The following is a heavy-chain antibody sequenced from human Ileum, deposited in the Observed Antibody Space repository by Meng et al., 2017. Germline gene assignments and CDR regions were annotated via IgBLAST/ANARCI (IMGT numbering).Heavy chain of an antibody. Sequence: GGSLRPSCAASGFTFSSYEMNWVRQAPGKGLEWVSYISSSGSTIYYADSVKGRFTISRDNAKNSLYLQMNSLRAEDTAVYYCARGFPRLGYYDSSGYYRDYWGQGTLVTVSS. CDR2: ISSSGSTI. CDR1: GFTFSSYE. V-gene: IGHV3-48*03. D-gene: IGHD3-22*01. J-gene: IGHJ4*02. CDR3: ARGFPRLGYYDSSGYYRDY.